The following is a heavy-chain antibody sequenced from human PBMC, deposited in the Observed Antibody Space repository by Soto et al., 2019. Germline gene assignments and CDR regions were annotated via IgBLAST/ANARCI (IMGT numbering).Heavy chain of an antibody. CDR1: GFSLSTSGMC. J-gene: IGHJ6*02. V-gene: IGHV2-70*01. D-gene: IGHD4-17*01. Sequence: VSGPTLVNPTQTLTLTCTFSGFSLSTSGMCVSWIRQPPGKALEWLALIDWDDDKYYSTSLKTRLTISKDTSKNQVVLTMTNMDPVDTATYYCARIRFPNDYSDDYYGMDVWGQGTTVTVSS. CDR3: ARIRFPNDYSDDYYGMDV. CDR2: IDWDDDK.